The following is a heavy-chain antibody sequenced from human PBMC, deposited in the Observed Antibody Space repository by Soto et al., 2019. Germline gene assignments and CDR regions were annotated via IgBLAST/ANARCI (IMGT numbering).Heavy chain of an antibody. CDR2: IYWDDDK. CDR3: AYSQVYSRTMVRGADFEY. Sequence: QITLKESGLTLVKPTQTLTLTCTFSGFSLSTSGVGVGWIRQPPGKALEWLALIYWDDDKQYSPSLKSRLTITKDTSKNQVVLTVTNMDPVDTATYYCAYSQVYSRTMVRGADFEYWGQGTLVTVSS. V-gene: IGHV2-5*02. CDR1: GFSLSTSGVG. D-gene: IGHD3-10*01. J-gene: IGHJ4*02.